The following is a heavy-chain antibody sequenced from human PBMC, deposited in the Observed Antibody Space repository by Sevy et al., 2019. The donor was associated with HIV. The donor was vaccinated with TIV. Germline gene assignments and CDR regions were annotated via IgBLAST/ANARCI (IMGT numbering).Heavy chain of an antibody. CDR1: GYTFTSYG. D-gene: IGHD6-19*01. J-gene: IGHJ5*02. CDR3: ARDGNMVAVAGNNWFDP. CDR2: ISAYNGNT. V-gene: IGHV1-18*01. Sequence: ASVKVSCKASGYTFTSYGISWVRQAPGQGLEWMGWISAYNGNTNYAQKLQGRVTMTPDTSTSTAYMELRSLRSDDTAVYYCARDGNMVAVAGNNWFDPWGQGTLVTVSS.